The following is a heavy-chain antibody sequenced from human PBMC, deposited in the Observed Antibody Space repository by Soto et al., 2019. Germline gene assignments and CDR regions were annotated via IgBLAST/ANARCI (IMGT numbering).Heavy chain of an antibody. J-gene: IGHJ4*02. V-gene: IGHV3-21*01. CDR1: GFTFSSYS. D-gene: IGHD6-19*01. Sequence: PGGSLRLSCAASGFTFSSYSMNRVRQAPGKGLEWVSSISSSSSYIYYADSVKGRFTISRDNAKNSLYLQMNSLRAEDTAVYYCARLYSSGWSPPLWGQGTLVTVSS. CDR3: ARLYSSGWSPPL. CDR2: ISSSSSYI.